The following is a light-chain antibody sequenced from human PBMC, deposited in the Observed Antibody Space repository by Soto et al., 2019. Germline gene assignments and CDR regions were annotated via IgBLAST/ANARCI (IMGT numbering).Light chain of an antibody. Sequence: VMTQSPTTLSVSPGERATVSCRASESVATNLAWYQQTPGQAPRLLIYGASNRASGIPARFSGSGSGTDFILTISSLQPEDFATYYCQQSYSTPPTFGQGTNVDI. V-gene: IGKV3-15*01. J-gene: IGKJ1*01. CDR2: GAS. CDR1: ESVATN. CDR3: QQSYSTPPT.